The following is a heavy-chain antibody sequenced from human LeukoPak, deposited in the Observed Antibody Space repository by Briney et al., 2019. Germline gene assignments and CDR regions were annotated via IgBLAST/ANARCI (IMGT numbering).Heavy chain of an antibody. V-gene: IGHV3-15*01. J-gene: IGHJ5*02. CDR2: IKSKADGGTT. CDR3: TTDPTEYSSGWYWFGP. D-gene: IGHD6-19*01. CDR1: GFTFSNAW. Sequence: GGSLRLSCAASGFTFSNAWMSWVRQAPGKGLEWVGRIKSKADGGTTDYAAPVKGRFTISRDDSKNTLYLQMNSLKTEDTAVYYCTTDPTEYSSGWYWFGPWGQGTLVTVSS.